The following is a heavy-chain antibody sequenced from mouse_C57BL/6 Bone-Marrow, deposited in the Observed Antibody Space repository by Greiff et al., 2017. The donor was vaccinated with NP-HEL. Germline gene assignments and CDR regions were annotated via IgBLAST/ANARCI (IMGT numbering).Heavy chain of an antibody. D-gene: IGHD2-2*01. V-gene: IGHV1-59*01. J-gene: IGHJ3*01. CDR3: ERVSTMVKWFAY. Sequence: VQLQQSGAELVRPGTSVKLSCKASGYTFTSYWMHWVKQRPGQGLEWIGVIDPSDSCTNYNQKFKGKATLTVDTSSSTAYIQLSNLTSEYSAVYYCERVSTMVKWFAYWGQGTLVTVSA. CDR2: IDPSDSCT. CDR1: GYTFTSYW.